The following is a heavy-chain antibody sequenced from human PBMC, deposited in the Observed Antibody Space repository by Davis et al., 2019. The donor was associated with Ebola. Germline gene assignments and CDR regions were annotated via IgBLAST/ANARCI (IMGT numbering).Heavy chain of an antibody. Sequence: SVQVSCKASRGTFRSYAISWVRQAPAQGLEWMGGIIPIFGTANYAQKLQGRVTMTTDTSTSTAFMELSSLTSEDTAGYYCARGSGEMATITAFDNWGQGTMVTVSS. J-gene: IGHJ3*02. D-gene: IGHD5-24*01. CDR3: ARGSGEMATITAFDN. CDR2: IIPIFGTA. V-gene: IGHV1-69*05. CDR1: RGTFRSYA.